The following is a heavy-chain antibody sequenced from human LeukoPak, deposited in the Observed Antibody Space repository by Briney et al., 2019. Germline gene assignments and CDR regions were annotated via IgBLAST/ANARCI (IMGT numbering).Heavy chain of an antibody. CDR2: INPNSGGT. CDR1: GYTFTGYY. CDR3: ARDSGVFARGVIITALPDY. D-gene: IGHD3-10*01. V-gene: IGHV1-2*02. Sequence: ASVKVSCKASGYTFTGYYMHWVRQAPGQGLEWMGWINPNSGGTNYAQKFQGRVTMTRDTSISTAYMELSRLRSDDTAVYYCARDSGVFARGVIITALPDYWGQGTLVTVSS. J-gene: IGHJ4*02.